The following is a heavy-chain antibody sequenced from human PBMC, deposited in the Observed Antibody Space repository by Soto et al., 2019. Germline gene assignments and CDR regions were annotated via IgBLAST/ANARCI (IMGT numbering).Heavy chain of an antibody. J-gene: IGHJ5*02. D-gene: IGHD3-9*01. Sequence: GPGLSSETLSLTCTVSGGSISSSSYYWGWIRQPPGKGLEWIGSIYYSGSTYYNPSLKSRVTISVDTSKNQFSLKLSSVTAADTAVYYCARPAPYDILTGYSFDPWGQGTLVTVSS. CDR2: IYYSGST. CDR3: ARPAPYDILTGYSFDP. CDR1: GGSISSSSYY. V-gene: IGHV4-39*01.